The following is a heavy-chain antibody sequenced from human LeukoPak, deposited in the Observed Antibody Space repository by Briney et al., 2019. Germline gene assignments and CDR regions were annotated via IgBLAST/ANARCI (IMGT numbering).Heavy chain of an antibody. V-gene: IGHV4-34*01. CDR2: INHSGST. J-gene: IGHJ6*02. CDR1: GGSFSGYY. D-gene: IGHD1-14*01. CDR3: ARVTQPTHGAKKGVSASKGGMDV. Sequence: SETLPLTCAVYGGSFSGYYWSWIRQPPGKGLEWIGEINHSGSTNYNPSLKSRVTISVDTSKNQFSLKLSSVTAADTAVYYCARVTQPTHGAKKGVSASKGGMDVWGQGTTVTVSS.